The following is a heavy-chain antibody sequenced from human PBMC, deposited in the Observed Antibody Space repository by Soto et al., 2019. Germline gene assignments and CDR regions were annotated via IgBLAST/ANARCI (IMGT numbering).Heavy chain of an antibody. CDR1: GFTFNRYG. J-gene: IGHJ6*02. Sequence: GGSLRLCCVASGFTFNRYGIHWVRQAPGKGPEWVALISDDGSDKDYADSVKGRFTISRDNSKNTLYLQMNSLRPEDTAVYYCAKTLRFLELALDYYYGMDVWGQGTTVTVSS. D-gene: IGHD3-3*01. V-gene: IGHV3-30*18. CDR2: ISDDGSDK. CDR3: AKTLRFLELALDYYYGMDV.